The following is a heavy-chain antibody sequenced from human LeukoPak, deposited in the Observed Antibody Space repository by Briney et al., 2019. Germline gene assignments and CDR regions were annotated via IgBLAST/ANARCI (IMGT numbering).Heavy chain of an antibody. J-gene: IGHJ4*02. CDR1: GYTFTGYY. Sequence: ASVKVSCKASGYTFTGYYMHWVRQAPGQGLEWMGWINPNSGGTNYAQKFQGRVTMTRDTSISTAYMELSRLRSDDTAVYYCARVLSYDILTGYYAPSDYWGQGTPVTVSS. D-gene: IGHD3-9*01. CDR2: INPNSGGT. CDR3: ARVLSYDILTGYYAPSDY. V-gene: IGHV1-2*02.